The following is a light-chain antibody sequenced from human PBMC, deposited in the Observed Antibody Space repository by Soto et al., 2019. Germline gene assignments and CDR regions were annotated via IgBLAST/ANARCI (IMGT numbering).Light chain of an antibody. Sequence: DIQMTQSPSSLSATVGDRVTITCRASQTIGKYSNWYQQQPGKVPKLLIYDASYLQSGVPSRFSGSEPGTDFTLNISDLRPEDFATYYCQQSFSLPFTFGPGPRWIS. CDR2: DAS. V-gene: IGKV1-39*01. CDR3: QQSFSLPFT. CDR1: QTIGKY. J-gene: IGKJ3*01.